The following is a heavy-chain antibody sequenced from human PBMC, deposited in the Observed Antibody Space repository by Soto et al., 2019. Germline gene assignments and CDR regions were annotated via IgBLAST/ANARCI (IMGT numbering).Heavy chain of an antibody. D-gene: IGHD1-20*01. CDR3: ATYLTGSFDY. Sequence: GGALGHPCAASGFTLSRYSLSLVRQAPGKGLEWVSAISGSGGSTYYADSVKGRFTISRDNSKNTLYLQMNSLRAEDTAVYYCATYLTGSFDYWGQGTLVTVSS. V-gene: IGHV3-23*01. J-gene: IGHJ4*02. CDR2: ISGSGGST. CDR1: GFTLSRYS.